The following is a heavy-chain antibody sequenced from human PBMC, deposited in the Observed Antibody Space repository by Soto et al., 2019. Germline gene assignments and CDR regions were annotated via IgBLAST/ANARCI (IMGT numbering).Heavy chain of an antibody. CDR1: GFPFSDYG. CDR3: AKEMYPRTVLDSSSPWCDY. V-gene: IGHV3-30*18. J-gene: IGHJ4*02. Sequence: GGSLRLSCAVSGFPFSDYGMHWVRQAPGKGLEWVAVMSYAGTYKYYADSVKGRFTISRDLSGNTLFLQMNSLRLEDTAVYFCAKEMYPRTVLDSSSPWCDYWGQGTLVTVSS. D-gene: IGHD6-6*01. CDR2: MSYAGTYK.